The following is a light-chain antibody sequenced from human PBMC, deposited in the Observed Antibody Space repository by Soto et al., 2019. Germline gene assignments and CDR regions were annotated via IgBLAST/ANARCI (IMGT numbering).Light chain of an antibody. CDR3: RQYSNLLGT. CDR2: GAS. Sequence: IGITQCRESVSISVGEISKNYSRASQSVGTKLAWYQQTPGQAPRLLIYGASNRATGVPARISCSVSGTELTLAFGLRLSDDLAFHYCRQYSNLLGTFREGTKVDIK. CDR1: QSVGTK. J-gene: IGKJ1*01. V-gene: IGKV3-15*01.